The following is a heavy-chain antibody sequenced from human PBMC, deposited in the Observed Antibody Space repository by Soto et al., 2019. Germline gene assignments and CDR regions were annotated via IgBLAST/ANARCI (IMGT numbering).Heavy chain of an antibody. CDR3: ATDGRPLGYCSGGSCYSGPGAFDI. Sequence: ASVKVSCKVSGYTLTGLSMHWVRQAPGKGLEWMGGFDPEDGETIYAQKFQGRVTMTEDTSTDTAYMERSSLRSEDTAVYYCATDGRPLGYCSGGSCYSGPGAFDIWGQETMVTVSS. CDR2: FDPEDGET. V-gene: IGHV1-24*01. CDR1: GYTLTGLS. D-gene: IGHD2-15*01. J-gene: IGHJ3*02.